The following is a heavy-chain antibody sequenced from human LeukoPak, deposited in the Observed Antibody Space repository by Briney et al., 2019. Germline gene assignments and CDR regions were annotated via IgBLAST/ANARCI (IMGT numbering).Heavy chain of an antibody. Sequence: PSQTLSLTCTVSGGSISSGDYYWSWIRQPPGKGLEWIGYIYYSGSTYYNPSLKSRVTISVDTSKNQFSLKLSSVTAADTAVYYCARLFGEATSAFDIWGQGTMVTVSS. D-gene: IGHD3-10*02. V-gene: IGHV4-30-4*01. J-gene: IGHJ3*02. CDR2: IYYSGST. CDR1: GGSISSGDYY. CDR3: ARLFGEATSAFDI.